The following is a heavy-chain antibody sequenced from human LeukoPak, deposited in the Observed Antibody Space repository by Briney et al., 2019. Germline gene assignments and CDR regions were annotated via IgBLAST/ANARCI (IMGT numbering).Heavy chain of an antibody. D-gene: IGHD3-22*01. V-gene: IGHV1-24*01. CDR1: GYTLTELS. CDR2: FDPEDGET. J-gene: IGHJ4*02. CDR3: ATAKRSYYDSSGYYYDY. Sequence: ASVKVSCKVSGYTLTELSMHWVRQAPGKGLEWMGGFDPEDGETIYAQKFQGRVTMTEDTSTDTAYMELSSLRSEDTAVYDCATAKRSYYDSSGYYYDYWGQGTLVTVSS.